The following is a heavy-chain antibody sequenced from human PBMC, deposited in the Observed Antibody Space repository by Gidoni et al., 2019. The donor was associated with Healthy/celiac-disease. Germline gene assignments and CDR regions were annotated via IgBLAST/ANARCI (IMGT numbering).Heavy chain of an antibody. CDR3: AREGDSGSYYDWFDP. CDR2: IYSGGST. D-gene: IGHD1-26*01. CDR1: GFTVGSNY. J-gene: IGHJ5*02. Sequence: EVQLVESGGGLVQPGGYLRVSCAASGFTVGSNYMSWVRQAPGKGLEWVSVIYSGGSTYYADSVKGRFTISRDNSKNTLYLQMNSLRAEDTAVYYCAREGDSGSYYDWFDPWGQGTLVTVSS. V-gene: IGHV3-66*02.